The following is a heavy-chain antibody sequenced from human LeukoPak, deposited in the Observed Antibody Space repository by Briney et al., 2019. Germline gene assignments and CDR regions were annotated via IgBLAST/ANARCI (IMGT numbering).Heavy chain of an antibody. CDR3: ARATYDSSGYFDY. Sequence: GGSLRLSCAASGFTFSNYAMSWVRQAPGKGLEWVSVIYSGGSTYYADSVKGRFTISRDNSKNTLYLQMNSLRAEDTAVYYCARATYDSSGYFDYWGQGTLVTVSS. CDR1: GFTFSNYA. V-gene: IGHV3-53*01. CDR2: IYSGGST. J-gene: IGHJ4*02. D-gene: IGHD3-22*01.